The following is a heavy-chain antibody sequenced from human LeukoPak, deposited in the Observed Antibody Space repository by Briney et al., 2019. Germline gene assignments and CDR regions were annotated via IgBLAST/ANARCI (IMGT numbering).Heavy chain of an antibody. V-gene: IGHV1-18*01. J-gene: IGHJ3*02. CDR3: ARDKPTAFIVGARVATGAFDI. D-gene: IGHD1-26*01. Sequence: ASVKVSCKASGYTFTSYGISWVRQAPGQGLEWMGWISAYNGNTNYAQKLQGRVTMTTDTSTSTAYMELRSLRSDDTAVYYCARDKPTAFIVGARVATGAFDIWGQGTMVTVSS. CDR2: ISAYNGNT. CDR1: GYTFTSYG.